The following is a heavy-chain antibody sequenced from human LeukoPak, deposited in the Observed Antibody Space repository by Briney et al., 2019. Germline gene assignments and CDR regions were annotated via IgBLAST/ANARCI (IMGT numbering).Heavy chain of an antibody. CDR1: GFTFSSYS. Sequence: TGGSLRLSCAASGFTFSSYSMNWVRQAPGKGLEWVSSISSSSSYIYYADSVKGRFTISRDNAKNSLYLQMNSLRAEDTAVYYCARGPARGQEGWGTGNAAFDIWGQGTMVTVSS. V-gene: IGHV3-21*01. CDR3: ARGPARGQEGWGTGNAAFDI. J-gene: IGHJ3*02. D-gene: IGHD1-14*01. CDR2: ISSSSSYI.